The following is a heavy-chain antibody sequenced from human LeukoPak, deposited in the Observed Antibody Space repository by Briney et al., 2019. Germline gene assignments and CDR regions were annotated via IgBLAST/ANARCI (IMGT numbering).Heavy chain of an antibody. Sequence: GGSLRLSCAASGFTFSSYGMHWVRQAPGKGLEWVAVIWYDGSNKYYAESVNGPFTITRDNSKNTLYLQMNSLRAEDTAVYYCASLDGGSGNAVDIWGQGTMVTVSS. CDR2: IWYDGSNK. J-gene: IGHJ3*02. CDR1: GFTFSSYG. D-gene: IGHD3-10*01. V-gene: IGHV3-33*01. CDR3: ASLDGGSGNAVDI.